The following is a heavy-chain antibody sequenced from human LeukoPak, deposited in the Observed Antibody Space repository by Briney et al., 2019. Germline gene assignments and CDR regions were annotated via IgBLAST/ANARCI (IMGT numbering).Heavy chain of an antibody. J-gene: IGHJ5*02. D-gene: IGHD2-2*01. CDR3: ARPHCSSTDCHPPEWFDP. CDR1: GFTFSSYA. CDR2: ISGSGGST. V-gene: IGHV3-23*01. Sequence: PGGSLRLSCAASGFTFSSYAMSWVRQAPGKGLEWVSAISGSGGSTYYADSVKGRFTISRDNSKNTLYLQMNSLRAEDTAVYYCARPHCSSTDCHPPEWFDPWGQGTLVTVSS.